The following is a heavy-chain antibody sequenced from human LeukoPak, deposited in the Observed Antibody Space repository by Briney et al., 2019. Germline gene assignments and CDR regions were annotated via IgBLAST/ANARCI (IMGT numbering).Heavy chain of an antibody. V-gene: IGHV4-59*12. D-gene: IGHD3-10*01. Sequence: PSETLSLTCTVFGGSISVYYWTWIRQPPGKDLEWIGYIYSNGRTDYNPSLKSRVTISVDTSKNQFSLKLSSVTAADTAVYCCARDLRPVTMVRGVIINFNAFDIWGQGTMVTVSS. CDR2: IYSNGRT. CDR3: ARDLRPVTMVRGVIINFNAFDI. CDR1: GGSISVYY. J-gene: IGHJ3*02.